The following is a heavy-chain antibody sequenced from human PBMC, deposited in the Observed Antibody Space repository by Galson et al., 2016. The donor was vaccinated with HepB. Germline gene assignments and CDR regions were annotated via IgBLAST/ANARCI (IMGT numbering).Heavy chain of an antibody. V-gene: IGHV3-48*04. Sequence: LRLSCAASGFTFSSFGMNWVRQAPGKGLEWLSYISSGSTTIYYADSVKGRFTISRDNAKNSLYLQMNSLRAEDTAMYYCARALGRWSHTFFYNYYGMDVWGQGTTVTVS. J-gene: IGHJ6*02. CDR3: ARALGRWSHTFFYNYYGMDV. CDR1: GFTFSSFG. CDR2: ISSGSTTI. D-gene: IGHD2/OR15-2a*01.